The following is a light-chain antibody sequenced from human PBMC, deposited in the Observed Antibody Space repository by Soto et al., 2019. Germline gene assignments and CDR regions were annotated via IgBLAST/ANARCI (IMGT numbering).Light chain of an antibody. CDR3: KQYNSYLYT. CDR2: DAS. Sequence: DIQMTQSPSTLSASVGDRVTITCRASQSISSWLAWYQQKPGKAPKLLIYDASSLESGVPSRFSGSGSGTEFTLTISSLQPDDFATYTCKQYNSYLYTFGQGTKLEIK. V-gene: IGKV1-5*01. CDR1: QSISSW. J-gene: IGKJ2*01.